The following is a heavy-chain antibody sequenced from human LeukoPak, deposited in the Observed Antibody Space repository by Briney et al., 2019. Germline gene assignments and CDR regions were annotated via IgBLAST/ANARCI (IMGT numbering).Heavy chain of an antibody. Sequence: SQTLSLTCNVSGGSISRGGYYWSWIRQHPGKGLEWIVYIYYSGSAYYNPSLKSRLTISVDTSKNQFSLKLSSVTAADTAVYYCARAAVPWAYCGGDCQNWFDPWGQGTLVTVSS. V-gene: IGHV4-31*03. D-gene: IGHD2-21*02. J-gene: IGHJ5*02. CDR3: ARAAVPWAYCGGDCQNWFDP. CDR1: GGSISRGGYY. CDR2: IYYSGSA.